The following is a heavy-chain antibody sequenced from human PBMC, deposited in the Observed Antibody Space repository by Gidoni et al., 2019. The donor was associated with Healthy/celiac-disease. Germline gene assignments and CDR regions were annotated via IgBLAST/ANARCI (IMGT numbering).Heavy chain of an antibody. D-gene: IGHD3-10*01. CDR2: IKSKTDGGTT. CDR3: TTEEDITMAVGQFDY. V-gene: IGHV3-15*01. Sequence: EVQLVESGGGLVKPGGSLRLSCSASGFTFSTAWMSWVRQAPGKGLEWVGRIKSKTDGGTTDYAAPVKGRFTISRDDSKNTLYLQMNSLKTEDTAVYYCTTEEDITMAVGQFDYWGQGTLVTVSS. J-gene: IGHJ4*02. CDR1: GFTFSTAW.